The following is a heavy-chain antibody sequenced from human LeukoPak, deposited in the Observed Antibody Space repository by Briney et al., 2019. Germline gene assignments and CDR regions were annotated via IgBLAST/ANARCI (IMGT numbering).Heavy chain of an antibody. CDR1: GFTFSSYG. CDR2: ISGSGGST. J-gene: IGHJ4*02. D-gene: IGHD5-12*01. Sequence: PGRTLRLSCAASGFTFSSYGMSWVRQAPGKGLEWVSAISGSGGSTYYADSVKGRFTLSRDNSKNTLYLQMSSLRAEDTAVYYCARGRLRGFTGYDRGDFDLCGQGTLVTVSS. CDR3: ARGRLRGFTGYDRGDFDL. V-gene: IGHV3-23*01.